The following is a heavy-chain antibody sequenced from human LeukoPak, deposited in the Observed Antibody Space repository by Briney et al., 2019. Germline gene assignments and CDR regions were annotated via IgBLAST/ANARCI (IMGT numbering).Heavy chain of an antibody. CDR3: ARTGGYCTNGVCYHFDY. CDR2: IYTSGST. D-gene: IGHD2-8*01. V-gene: IGHV4-4*07. J-gene: IGHJ4*02. CDR1: GGSISSYY. Sequence: SETLSLTCTVSGGSISSYYWSWIRQPAGKGLEWIGRIYTSGSTNYNPSLKSRVTMSVDTSKNQFSLKLSSVTAADTAVYYCARTGGYCTNGVCYHFDYWGQGTLVTVSS.